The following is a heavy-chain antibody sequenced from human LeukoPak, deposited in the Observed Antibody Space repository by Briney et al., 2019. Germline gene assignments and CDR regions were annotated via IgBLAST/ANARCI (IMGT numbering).Heavy chain of an antibody. Sequence: SETLSLTCAVSGGSFSYYYWNWIRQPPGKGLEWIGEINHSGITNYYPSLKSRVTISVDTSKNQFSLKLSSVTAADTAVYYCARARCSGDSCYTGYYWGQGTLVTVSS. CDR2: INHSGIT. CDR3: ARARCSGDSCYTGYY. V-gene: IGHV4-34*01. D-gene: IGHD2-15*01. CDR1: GGSFSYYY. J-gene: IGHJ4*02.